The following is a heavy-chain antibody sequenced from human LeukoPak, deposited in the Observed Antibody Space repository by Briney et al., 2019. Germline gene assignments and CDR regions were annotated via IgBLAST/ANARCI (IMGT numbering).Heavy chain of an antibody. CDR2: IKQDGSEK. D-gene: IGHD3-9*01. V-gene: IGHV3-7*01. CDR3: ARPHDILTGYLDY. CDR1: GFIFSSYW. J-gene: IGHJ4*02. Sequence: GGSLRLSCAASGFIFSSYWMSWVRQAPGKGLEWVANIKQDGSEKYYVDSVKGRFTISRDNAKNSLYLQMNSLRAEDTAVYYCARPHDILTGYLDYWGQGTLVTVSS.